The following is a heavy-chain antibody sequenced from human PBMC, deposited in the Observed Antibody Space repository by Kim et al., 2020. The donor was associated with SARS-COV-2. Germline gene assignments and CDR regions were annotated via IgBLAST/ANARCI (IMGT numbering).Heavy chain of an antibody. CDR2: INRSGGGT. CDR1: GFTFTFYS. J-gene: IGHJ4*02. Sequence: ASVKVSCKASGFTFTFYSMHWVRQAPGQGLEWMGMINRSGGGTNYAQKFQGRVTMTGYTSTNTVYMELSSLRSDDTAVYYCAKEGGHWGQGTLVTVSS. CDR3: AKEGGH. D-gene: IGHD3-16*01. V-gene: IGHV1-46*01.